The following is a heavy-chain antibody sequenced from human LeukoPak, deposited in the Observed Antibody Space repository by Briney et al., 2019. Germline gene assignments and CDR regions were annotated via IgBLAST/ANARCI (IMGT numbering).Heavy chain of an antibody. CDR1: GYSISSGYY. CDR2: IYHSGST. J-gene: IGHJ4*02. Sequence: PSETLSLTCAVSGYSISSGYYWGWIRRPPGKGLEWIGSIYHSGSTYYNPSLKSRVTISVDTSKNQFSLKLSSVTAADTAVYYCAREGESIVAHHIDYWGQGTLVTVSS. CDR3: AREGESIVAHHIDY. V-gene: IGHV4-38-2*02. D-gene: IGHD5-12*01.